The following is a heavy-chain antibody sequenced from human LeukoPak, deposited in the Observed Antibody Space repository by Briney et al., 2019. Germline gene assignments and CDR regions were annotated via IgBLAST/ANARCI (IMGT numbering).Heavy chain of an antibody. CDR2: ISSSSSTI. CDR3: ARANWNYVNWFDP. D-gene: IGHD1-7*01. Sequence: GGSLRLSCAASGFTCSSYSMNWVRQAPGNGLEWVSYISSSSSTIYYADSVKGRFTSSRDHAKNSLYLQMNSLRAEDTAVYYCARANWNYVNWFDPWGQGTLVTVSS. V-gene: IGHV3-48*01. CDR1: GFTCSSYS. J-gene: IGHJ5*02.